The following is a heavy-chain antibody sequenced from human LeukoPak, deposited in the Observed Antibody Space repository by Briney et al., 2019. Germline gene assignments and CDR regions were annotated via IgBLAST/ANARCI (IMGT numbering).Heavy chain of an antibody. CDR3: ARGPRNDP. D-gene: IGHD1-14*01. J-gene: IGHJ5*02. V-gene: IGHV1-8*01. CDR2: VHPNSGNT. Sequence: ASVKVSCKTSGYPFSTYEINWVRRAAGQGLKWMGWVHPNSGNTAYALKFQGRVTMTRDTSISTAYMELSGLRSDDTAVYFCARGPRNDPWGQGTLVTVSS. CDR1: GYPFSTYE.